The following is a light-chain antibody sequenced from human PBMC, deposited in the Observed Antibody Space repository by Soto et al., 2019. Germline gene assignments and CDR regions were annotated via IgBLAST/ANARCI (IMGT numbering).Light chain of an antibody. V-gene: IGLV2-14*01. CDR3: SSYTASNTEV. J-gene: IGLJ1*01. CDR1: STDVGHYNY. CDR2: EVT. Sequence: QLVLTQPASVSGSPGQSITISCTGTSTDVGHYNYVSWYQQHPGKAPKLIIYEVTNRPSGVSNRFSGSKSGNTASLTISGLQAEDESDYYCSSYTASNTEVFGSGTKLTVL.